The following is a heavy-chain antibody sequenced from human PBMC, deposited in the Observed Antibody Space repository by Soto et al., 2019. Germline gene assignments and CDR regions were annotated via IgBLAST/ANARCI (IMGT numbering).Heavy chain of an antibody. Sequence: QVQLVESGGGVVQPGRSVRLSCAASGFTFSSYGMQWVRQAPGKGLEWVAVISYEGRIQYYADFVKGRFTISRDNSKDTLYLQMNSLRVEDTVVYYCAKEGTTKRSYYFDFWGQGTLVTVSS. V-gene: IGHV3-30*18. D-gene: IGHD1-26*01. CDR1: GFTFSSYG. CDR2: ISYEGRIQ. CDR3: AKEGTTKRSYYFDF. J-gene: IGHJ4*02.